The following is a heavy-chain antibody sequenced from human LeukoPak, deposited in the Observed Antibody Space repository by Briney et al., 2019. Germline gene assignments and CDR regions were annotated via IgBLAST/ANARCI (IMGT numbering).Heavy chain of an antibody. CDR3: ARDFFRGVIAY. V-gene: IGHV3-21*01. J-gene: IGHJ4*02. CDR2: ISSSSSYI. D-gene: IGHD3-10*01. CDR1: GFTFSSYN. Sequence: GGSLRLSCAASGFTFSSYNMNWVRQAPGKGLEWVSSISSSSSYIYYADSVKGRFTISRDNAKNSLYLQMNSLRVEDTAVYYCARDFFRGVIAYWGQRTLVTVSS.